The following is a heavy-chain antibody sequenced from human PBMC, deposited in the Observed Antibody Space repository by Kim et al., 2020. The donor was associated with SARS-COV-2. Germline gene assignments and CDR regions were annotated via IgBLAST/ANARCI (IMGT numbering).Heavy chain of an antibody. CDR3: VRDRMGGAFDM. CDR2: ITKSSATI. CDR1: GFTFSAYD. D-gene: IGHD3-16*01. V-gene: IGHV3-48*02. J-gene: IGHJ3*02. Sequence: GSLRLSCATSGFTFSAYDMNWVRQAPGKGLEWLSFITKSSATIYYADSVEGRFTISRDNAKNSLFLQMNSLRDEDTALYYCVRDRMGGAFDMWGQGTMV.